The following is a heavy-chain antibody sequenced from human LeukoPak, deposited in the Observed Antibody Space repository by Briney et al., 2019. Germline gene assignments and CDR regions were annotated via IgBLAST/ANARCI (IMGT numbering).Heavy chain of an antibody. J-gene: IGHJ6*03. D-gene: IGHD2-2*01. Sequence: GASVKVSCKASGYTFTSYYMHWVRQAPGQGLEWMGIINPSGGSTSYAQKFQGRVTMTRDTSTSTVYMELSSLRSEDTAVYYCASDIVVVPAAQPSGYYYYMDVWGKGTTVTVSS. CDR2: INPSGGST. V-gene: IGHV1-46*01. CDR3: ASDIVVVPAAQPSGYYYYMDV. CDR1: GYTFTSYY.